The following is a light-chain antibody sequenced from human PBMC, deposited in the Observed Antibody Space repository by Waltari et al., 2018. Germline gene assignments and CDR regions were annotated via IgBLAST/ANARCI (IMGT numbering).Light chain of an antibody. CDR1: SSDVGSNNL. Sequence: QSALTQPASVSGSPGQSITNSCTGTSSDVGSNNLVSWYQQHPGKAPKLLIYEGSKRPSGVSNRFSGSKSGNTASLTISGLQAEDEADYYCCSYAGSSTYVFGTGTKVTVL. J-gene: IGLJ1*01. CDR2: EGS. CDR3: CSYAGSSTYV. V-gene: IGLV2-23*01.